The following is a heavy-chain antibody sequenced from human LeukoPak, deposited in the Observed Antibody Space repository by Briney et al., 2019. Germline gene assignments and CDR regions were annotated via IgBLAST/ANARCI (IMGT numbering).Heavy chain of an antibody. CDR2: IIPILGIA. CDR1: GGTFSSYA. Sequence: VKVSCKASGGTFSSYAISWVRQAPGQGLEWMGRIIPILGIANYAQKFQGRVTITADKSTSTAYMELSSLRSEDTAVYYCARQGSPYGDYVGPDAFDIWGQGTMVTVSS. D-gene: IGHD4-17*01. J-gene: IGHJ3*02. CDR3: ARQGSPYGDYVGPDAFDI. V-gene: IGHV1-69*04.